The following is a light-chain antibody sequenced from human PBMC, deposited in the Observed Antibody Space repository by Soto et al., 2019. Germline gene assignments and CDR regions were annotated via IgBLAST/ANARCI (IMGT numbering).Light chain of an antibody. J-gene: IGKJ3*01. V-gene: IGKV1-33*01. Sequence: DIQMTQSPSSLSASVGDRVTITCQASQDISNYLNWYQQKPGKAPKLLIYDASNLETGVPSRFSGSGSGTDFTFTISRLEAEDFATYYCQQYDNPLFTFGPGTKVDIK. CDR3: QQYDNPLFT. CDR2: DAS. CDR1: QDISNY.